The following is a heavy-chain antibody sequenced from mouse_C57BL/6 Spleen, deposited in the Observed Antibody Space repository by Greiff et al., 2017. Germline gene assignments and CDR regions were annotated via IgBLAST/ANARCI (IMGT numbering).Heavy chain of an antibody. J-gene: IGHJ2*01. CDR2: IYPGGGYT. Sequence: QVQLKESGAELVRPGTSVKMSCKASGYTFTNYWIGWAKQRPGHGLEWIGDIYPGGGYTNYNEKFRGKATLTADKSSSTAYMQFSSLTSEDSAIYYCARGGRGFDYWGQGTTLTVSS. D-gene: IGHD3-3*01. CDR3: ARGGRGFDY. V-gene: IGHV1-63*01. CDR1: GYTFTNYW.